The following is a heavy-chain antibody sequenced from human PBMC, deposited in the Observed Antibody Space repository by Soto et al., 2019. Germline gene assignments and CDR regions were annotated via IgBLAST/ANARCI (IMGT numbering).Heavy chain of an antibody. Sequence: SETLSLTCTVSGGSVSSGSYYWSWIRQPPGKGLEWIGYIYYSGSTNYNPSLKSRVTISVDTSKNQFSLKLSSVTAADTAVYYCARDRGDRYYYDSSGYCGMDVWGQGTTGTAP. J-gene: IGHJ6*02. CDR2: IYYSGST. CDR1: GGSVSSGSYY. CDR3: ARDRGDRYYYDSSGYCGMDV. V-gene: IGHV4-61*01. D-gene: IGHD3-22*01.